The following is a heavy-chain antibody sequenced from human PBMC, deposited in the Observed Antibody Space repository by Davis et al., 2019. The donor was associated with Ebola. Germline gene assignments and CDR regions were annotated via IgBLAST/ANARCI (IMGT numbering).Heavy chain of an antibody. CDR3: ARDRSQAFDI. V-gene: IGHV3-23*01. CDR1: GFTFSSYA. Sequence: GESLKISCAASGFTFSSYAMSWVRQAPGKGLEWVSAISGSGGSTYYADSVKGRFTISRDNAKNSLYLQMNSLRAEDTAVYYCARDRSQAFDIWGQGTMVTVSS. D-gene: IGHD1-14*01. CDR2: ISGSGGST. J-gene: IGHJ3*02.